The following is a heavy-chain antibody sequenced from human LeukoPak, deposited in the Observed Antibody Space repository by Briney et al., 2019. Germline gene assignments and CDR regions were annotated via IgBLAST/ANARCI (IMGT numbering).Heavy chain of an antibody. CDR3: AKVTGRIAVAGKGQPFYFDY. D-gene: IGHD6-19*01. CDR1: GFTFSSYA. V-gene: IGHV3-23*01. J-gene: IGHJ4*02. CDR2: ISGSGGST. Sequence: PGGSLRLSCAASGFTFSSYAMSWVRQAPGKGLEWVSAISGSGGSTYYADSVKGRFTISRDNSKNTLYLQMNSLRAEDTAVYYCAKVTGRIAVAGKGQPFYFDYWGQGTLVTVSS.